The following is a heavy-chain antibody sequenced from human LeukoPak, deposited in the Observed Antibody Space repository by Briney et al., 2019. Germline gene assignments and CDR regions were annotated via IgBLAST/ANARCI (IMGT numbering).Heavy chain of an antibody. CDR1: GFTFSSYA. V-gene: IGHV3-23*01. J-gene: IGHJ4*02. Sequence: TGGSLRLSCAASGFTFSSYAMSWVRQAPGKGLEWVSAISGSGGSTYYADSVKGRFTISRDNSKNTLYLQMNSLRAEDTALYYCAKDSHXYNEYYFDYWGQGTLVTVSS. D-gene: IGHD1-14*01. CDR2: ISGSGGST. CDR3: AKDSHXYNEYYFDY.